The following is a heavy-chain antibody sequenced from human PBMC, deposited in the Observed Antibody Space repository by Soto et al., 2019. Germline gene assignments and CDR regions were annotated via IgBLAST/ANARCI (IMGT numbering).Heavy chain of an antibody. CDR1: GGSINSFY. V-gene: IGHV4-59*01. CDR2: VFHSVST. J-gene: IGHJ6*02. Sequence: ASEPLSLTCTVSGGSINSFYWSWVRQPPGKGLEWVGYVFHSVSTKYNPSLKSRVTISIDTSQNRFSLNLTSVTAADTAVYYCARRFYYGLDVWGQGITVTVSS. CDR3: ARRFYYGLDV. D-gene: IGHD3-3*01.